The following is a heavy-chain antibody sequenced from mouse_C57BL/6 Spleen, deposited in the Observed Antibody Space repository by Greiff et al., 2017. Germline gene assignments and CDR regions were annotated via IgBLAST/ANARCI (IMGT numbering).Heavy chain of an antibody. CDR2: IDPSDSYT. V-gene: IGHV1-50*01. Sequence: QVQLQQPGAELVKPGASVKLSCKASGYTFTSYWMQWVKQRPGQGLEWIGEIDPSDSYTNYNQKFKGKATLTVDTSSSTAYMQLSSLTSEDSAVYYCARNRPAWFAYWGQGTLVTVSA. CDR1: GYTFTSYW. J-gene: IGHJ3*01. CDR3: ARNRPAWFAY.